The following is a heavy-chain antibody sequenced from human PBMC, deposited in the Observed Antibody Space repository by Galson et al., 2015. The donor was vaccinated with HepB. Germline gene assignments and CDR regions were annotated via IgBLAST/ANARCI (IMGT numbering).Heavy chain of an antibody. V-gene: IGHV2-70*04. CDR2: IDWDDDK. D-gene: IGHD6-13*01. J-gene: IGHJ3*02. CDR3: ARQEQQLVLDAFDI. Sequence: PALVKPTQTLTLTCTFSGFSLSTSGMSVSWIRQPPGKALEWLARIDWDDDKFYSTSLKTRLTISKDTSKNQVVPTMTSMDPVDTATYYCARQEQQLVLDAFDIWGQGTMVTVSS. CDR1: GFSLSTSGMS.